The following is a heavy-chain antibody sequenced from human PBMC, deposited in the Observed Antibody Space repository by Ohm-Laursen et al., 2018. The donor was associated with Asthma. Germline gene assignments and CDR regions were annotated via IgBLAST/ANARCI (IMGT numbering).Heavy chain of an antibody. CDR3: TKDRYCTGSRCPTDY. J-gene: IGHJ4*02. V-gene: IGHV3-30*18. CDR2: ISYDGTST. Sequence: SLRLSCTASGFTFSDYGSHWVRQAPGKGLEWVAVISYDGTSTYYADSVKGRFTISRDDSKNTLFLQMNSLRIEDTAVYYCTKDRYCTGSRCPTDYWGQGTLVTVSS. D-gene: IGHD2-15*01. CDR1: GFTFSDYG.